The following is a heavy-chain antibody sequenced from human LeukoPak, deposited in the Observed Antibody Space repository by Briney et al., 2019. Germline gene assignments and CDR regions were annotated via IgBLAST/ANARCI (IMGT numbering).Heavy chain of an antibody. Sequence: GESLKISCKAPGYYFPTFWIGWVRQMPGKGLEWMGIIYPDDSNTRYSPSFQGQVTISADKSISTAYLQWSSLKASDTAMYYCARQGDFWSGYHYFDYWGQGTLVTVSS. J-gene: IGHJ4*02. D-gene: IGHD3-3*01. CDR2: IYPDDSNT. CDR3: ARQGDFWSGYHYFDY. V-gene: IGHV5-51*01. CDR1: GYYFPTFW.